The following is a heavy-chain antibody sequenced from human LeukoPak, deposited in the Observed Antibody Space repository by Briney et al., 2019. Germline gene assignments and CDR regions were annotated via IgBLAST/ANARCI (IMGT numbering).Heavy chain of an antibody. V-gene: IGHV3-53*05. CDR1: GFTVSSNY. J-gene: IGHJ4*02. CDR2: IYSGGTT. CDR3: AARSHRISGGGFEY. Sequence: GGSLRLSCAASGFTVSSNYMSWVRQAPGKGLEWVSIIYSGGTTYYADSVKGRFTIYRDNDKNSLYFQMNSLRVEDTALYYCAARSHRISGGGFEYWGQGTLVTVSS. D-gene: IGHD2/OR15-2a*01.